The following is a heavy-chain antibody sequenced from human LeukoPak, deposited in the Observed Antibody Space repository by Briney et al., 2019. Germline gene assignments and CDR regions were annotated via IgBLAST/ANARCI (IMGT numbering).Heavy chain of an antibody. CDR1: GFTFRSYW. J-gene: IGHJ4*02. Sequence: GGSLRLSCAASGFTFRSYWMHWVRQAPGKELVWVSRINTDGLSTNYADSVEGRFTISRDNAKNTLYLQMNSLRAEDTAVYYCARDSRNPRTNGVYWGQGTLVTVSS. D-gene: IGHD1-1*01. CDR2: INTDGLST. V-gene: IGHV3-74*01. CDR3: ARDSRNPRTNGVY.